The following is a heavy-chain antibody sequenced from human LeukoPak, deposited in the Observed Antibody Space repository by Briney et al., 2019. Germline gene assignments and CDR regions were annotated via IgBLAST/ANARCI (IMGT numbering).Heavy chain of an antibody. D-gene: IGHD2-21*02. CDR2: ISSSSSYM. J-gene: IGHJ4*02. CDR3: ARTPRGGVTAIY. Sequence: GGSLRLSCAVSGFTFSSYSMNWVRQAPGKGLEWVSSISSSSSYMYYADSVEGRFTISRDNPKNRLYLQMNSLRVEDTAVYYCARTPRGGVTAIYWGQGTLVTVSS. CDR1: GFTFSSYS. V-gene: IGHV3-21*06.